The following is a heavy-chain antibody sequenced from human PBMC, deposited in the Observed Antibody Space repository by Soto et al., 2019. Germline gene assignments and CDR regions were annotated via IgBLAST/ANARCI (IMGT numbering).Heavy chain of an antibody. Sequence: QITLKESGPTLVKPTQTLTLTCTFSGFSLSSHTVGVAWIRQPPGKAPEWLALIYWDEDKRYSPSLKSRLTITKDASKNPVVLTMTNMDPVYTATYYCAHIVPFDYRGYNFEFWGQGILVTVSS. CDR2: IYWDEDK. D-gene: IGHD3-9*01. V-gene: IGHV2-5*02. CDR3: AHIVPFDYRGYNFEF. CDR1: GFSLSSHTVG. J-gene: IGHJ4*02.